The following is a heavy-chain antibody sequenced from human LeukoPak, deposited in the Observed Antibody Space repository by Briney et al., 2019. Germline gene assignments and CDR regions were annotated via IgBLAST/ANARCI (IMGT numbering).Heavy chain of an antibody. J-gene: IGHJ4*02. CDR2: LYSGGTT. Sequence: GGSLRLSCAASGFIVSTNYMSWVRQAPGKGLEWVSVLYSGGTTYYADTVKGRFTISRDNSKNTLYLQMNSLRAEDTAVYYCAMDSSWLPLKFDYWGQGTLVTVST. D-gene: IGHD5-24*01. V-gene: IGHV3-66*01. CDR1: GFIVSTNY. CDR3: AMDSSWLPLKFDY.